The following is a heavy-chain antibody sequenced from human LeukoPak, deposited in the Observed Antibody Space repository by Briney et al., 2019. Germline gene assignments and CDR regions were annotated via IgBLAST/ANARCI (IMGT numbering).Heavy chain of an antibody. V-gene: IGHV3-30*04. D-gene: IGHD1-14*01. CDR2: ILENGSYQ. Sequence: AGGSLRLSCAASGFTFSNYIMHWVRQAPGKGLDWVAVILENGSYQYYADSVKGRFTISRGNPKNTLFLQMNSLRGEDTAMYYCARVQGGGFRTADSWGQGALVTVSS. CDR3: ARVQGGGFRTADS. J-gene: IGHJ4*02. CDR1: GFTFSNYI.